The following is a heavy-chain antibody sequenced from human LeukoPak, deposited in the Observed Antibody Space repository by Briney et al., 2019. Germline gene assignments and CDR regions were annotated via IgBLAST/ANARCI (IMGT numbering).Heavy chain of an antibody. D-gene: IGHD5-18*01. V-gene: IGHV5-51*01. CDR1: GYSFTSYW. Sequence: GESLKISCKGSGYSFTSYWIGLVRQMPGKGLEWMGIIYPGDSDTRYSPSFQGQVTISADKSISTAYLQWSSLKASDTAMYYCARHGGLDTAMATTFDYWGQGTLVTVSS. J-gene: IGHJ4*02. CDR2: IYPGDSDT. CDR3: ARHGGLDTAMATTFDY.